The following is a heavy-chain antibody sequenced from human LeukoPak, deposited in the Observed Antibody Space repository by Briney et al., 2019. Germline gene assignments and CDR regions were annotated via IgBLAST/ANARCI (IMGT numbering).Heavy chain of an antibody. D-gene: IGHD3-10*01. J-gene: IGHJ4*02. CDR1: GGSISSSSYY. Sequence: SSETLSLTCTVSGGSISSSSYYWGWIRQPPGKGLEWIGSIYYSGSTYYNPSLKSRVTISVDTSKNQFSLKLSSVTAADTAVYYCARDLYHYGSGSSYYFDYWGQGTLVTVSS. V-gene: IGHV4-39*07. CDR3: ARDLYHYGSGSSYYFDY. CDR2: IYYSGST.